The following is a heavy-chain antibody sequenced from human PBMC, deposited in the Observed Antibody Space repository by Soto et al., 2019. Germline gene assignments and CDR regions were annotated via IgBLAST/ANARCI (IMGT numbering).Heavy chain of an antibody. D-gene: IGHD5-12*01. CDR1: GFTFSSYG. CDR2: IWYDGSNK. Sequence: GGSLRLSCAASGFTFSSYGMHWVRQAPGKGLEWVAVIWYDGSNKYYADSVKGRFTISRDNSKNTLYLQMNSLRAEDTAVYYCASRSPAQLASFHAFDIWGQGTMVTVSS. V-gene: IGHV3-33*01. CDR3: ASRSPAQLASFHAFDI. J-gene: IGHJ3*02.